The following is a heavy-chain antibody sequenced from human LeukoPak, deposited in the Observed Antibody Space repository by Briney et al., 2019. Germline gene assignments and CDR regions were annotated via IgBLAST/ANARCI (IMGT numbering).Heavy chain of an antibody. CDR3: AKGIVATGRQFDY. D-gene: IGHD5-12*01. V-gene: IGHV3-64*01. Sequence: PGGSLRLSCAASGFTFSSYAMHWVRQAPGKGLEYVSAISSNGGSTYYANSVKGRFTISRDNSKNTLYLQMGSLRAEDTAVYYCAKGIVATGRQFDYWGQGTLVTVSS. J-gene: IGHJ4*02. CDR2: ISSNGGST. CDR1: GFTFSSYA.